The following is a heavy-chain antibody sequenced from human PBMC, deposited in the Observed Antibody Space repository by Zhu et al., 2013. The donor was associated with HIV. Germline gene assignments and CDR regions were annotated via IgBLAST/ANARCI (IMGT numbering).Heavy chain of an antibody. CDR1: GGSITSSNYY. CDR3: ARDGDKWGIGGVAGD. Sequence: QVQLQESGPGLVKPSETLSLTCTVSGGSITSSNYYWAWIRQPPGKGLEWIGSIYYSGSTHYNPSLKSRVTISVDTSKNQFSLKLSSLTAADTAVYYCARDGDKWGIGGVAGDWGQGTLVSVSS. V-gene: IGHV4-39*07. J-gene: IGHJ4*02. CDR2: IYYSGST. D-gene: IGHD7-27*01.